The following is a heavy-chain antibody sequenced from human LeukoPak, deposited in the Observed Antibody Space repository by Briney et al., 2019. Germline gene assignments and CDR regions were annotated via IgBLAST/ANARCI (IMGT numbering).Heavy chain of an antibody. Sequence: GASVKVSCKASGYTFTSYDINWVRQATGQGLEWMGWMNPNSGNTGYAQKFQGRVTMTRNTSISTAYMELSSLRSEDTAVYYCARTVVTPRYYYGMDVWGQGTTVTVSS. CDR2: MNPNSGNT. D-gene: IGHD4-23*01. V-gene: IGHV1-8*01. CDR3: ARTVVTPRYYYGMDV. J-gene: IGHJ6*02. CDR1: GYTFTSYD.